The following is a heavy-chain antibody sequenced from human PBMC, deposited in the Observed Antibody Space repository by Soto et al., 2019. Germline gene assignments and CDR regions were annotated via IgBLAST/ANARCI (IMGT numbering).Heavy chain of an antibody. CDR2: ISGSGGST. CDR1: GFTFSSYA. V-gene: IGHV3-23*01. CDR3: AKDYSGYDYIADY. Sequence: PGRSLRLSCAASGFTFSSYAMSWFHQAPGKGLEWVSAISGSGGSTYYADSVKGRFTISRDNSKNTLYLQMNSLRAEDTAVYYYAKDYSGYDYIADYWGQGTLVTVSS. J-gene: IGHJ4*02. D-gene: IGHD3-16*01.